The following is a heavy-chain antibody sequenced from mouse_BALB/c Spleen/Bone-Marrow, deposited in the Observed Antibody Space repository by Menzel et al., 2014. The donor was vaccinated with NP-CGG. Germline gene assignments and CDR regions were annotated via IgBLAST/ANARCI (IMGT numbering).Heavy chain of an antibody. CDR3: ARSRYGSYYGY. J-gene: IGHJ2*01. CDR2: IYPGNVNT. D-gene: IGHD1-1*01. V-gene: IGHV1S56*01. Sequence: QVQLQQSGPELVKPGASVRISCKASNYTFXTYYIYWVKQRPGQGLEWIGWIYPGNVNTKYNEKFKAKATLTADKSSSTAYMLLSSLTSEDSAVYFCARSRYGSYYGYWGQGTPLTVSS. CDR1: NYTFXTYY.